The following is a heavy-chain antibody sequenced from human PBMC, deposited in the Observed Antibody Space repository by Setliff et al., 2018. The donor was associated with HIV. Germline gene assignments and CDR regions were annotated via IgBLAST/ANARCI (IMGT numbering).Heavy chain of an antibody. CDR1: GFTFSDYG. J-gene: IGHJ3*01. CDR3: ARVTGYSYGSDTFDL. Sequence: GGSLRLSCAASGFTFSDYGMHWVRQAPGKGLEWVSYISNSNSANTYYAGPVEGRFTISRDNSKNSLYLQMNSLRAGDTAVYYCARVTGYSYGSDTFDLWGQGTMVTVSS. CDR2: ISNSNSANT. V-gene: IGHV3-48*01. D-gene: IGHD4-4*01.